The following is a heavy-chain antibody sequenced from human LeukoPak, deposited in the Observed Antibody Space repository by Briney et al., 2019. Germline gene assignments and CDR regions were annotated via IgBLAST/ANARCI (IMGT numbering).Heavy chain of an antibody. Sequence: SQTLSLTCSVPGDSISTGGYYWSWIRQHPGKGLEWTGFIHYSGSAYYNPSLKSRLTISVDTPKNQFSLRLTSVTAADTAVYYCARILGYSYGQADYWGQGTLVTVSS. V-gene: IGHV4-31*03. CDR2: IHYSGSA. CDR1: GDSISTGGYY. J-gene: IGHJ4*02. D-gene: IGHD5-18*01. CDR3: ARILGYSYGQADY.